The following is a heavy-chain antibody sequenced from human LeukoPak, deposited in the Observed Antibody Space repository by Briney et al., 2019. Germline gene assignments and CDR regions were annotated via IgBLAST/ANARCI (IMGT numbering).Heavy chain of an antibody. V-gene: IGHV3-30*02. CDR1: GFTFSSYG. Sequence: GGSLRLSCAASGFTFSSYGMHWVRQAPGKGLEWVAVIWFDGSNKYYADSVKGRFTISRDNSKKTLYLQMNSLRAEDTAVYYCAKGGDDLQVLDSWGQGTLVTVSS. D-gene: IGHD5-12*01. J-gene: IGHJ4*02. CDR2: IWFDGSNK. CDR3: AKGGDDLQVLDS.